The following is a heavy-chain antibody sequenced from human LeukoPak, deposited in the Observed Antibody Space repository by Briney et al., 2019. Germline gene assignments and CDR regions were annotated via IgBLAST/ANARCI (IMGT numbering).Heavy chain of an antibody. CDR2: IYSGGST. V-gene: IGHV3-53*01. CDR3: ARGDPFGSGPSPAYFDY. D-gene: IGHD3-10*01. Sequence: GGSLRLSCAASGFTVSSNDMRWVRQAPGKGLEWVAVIYSGGSTYYADSVKGRFTISRDNSKNTLYLQMNSLRAEDTAVYYCARGDPFGSGPSPAYFDYWGQGTLVTVSS. CDR1: GFTVSSND. J-gene: IGHJ4*02.